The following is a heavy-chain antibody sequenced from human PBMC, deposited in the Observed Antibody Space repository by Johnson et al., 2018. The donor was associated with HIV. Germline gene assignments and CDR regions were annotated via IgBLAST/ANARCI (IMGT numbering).Heavy chain of an antibody. V-gene: IGHV3-30-3*01. CDR1: GFTFSDYA. CDR3: ARDADSDAFDI. J-gene: IGHJ3*02. D-gene: IGHD2-21*02. CDR2: ISDDGTNK. Sequence: QVQLVESGGGLVQPGRSLTLSCIGSGFTFSDYAIHWVRQAPGKGLEWVAVISDDGTNKYYADSVKGRFTISRDNSENTLYLQMNSLRTEDTAVYYCARDADSDAFDIWGQGTMVTVSS.